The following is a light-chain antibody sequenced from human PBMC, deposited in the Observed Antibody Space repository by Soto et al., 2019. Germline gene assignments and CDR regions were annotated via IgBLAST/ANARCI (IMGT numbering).Light chain of an antibody. CDR3: QQYKSYSGYT. Sequence: DIQMTQSPSTLSASVGDRVTITCRASQSISGWLAWYQQKPGKAPKLLIYKASSLDSGVPSRFSGSGSGTEFTLTISSLQADDFATYYCQQYKSYSGYTFGKGTKLEIK. V-gene: IGKV1-5*03. CDR2: KAS. J-gene: IGKJ2*01. CDR1: QSISGW.